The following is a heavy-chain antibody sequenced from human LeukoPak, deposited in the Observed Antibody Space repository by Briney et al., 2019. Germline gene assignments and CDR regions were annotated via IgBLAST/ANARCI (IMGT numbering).Heavy chain of an antibody. Sequence: ASVAVSCTASGYTFTSYGISWVRQAPGQGLEWMGWISAYNGNTNYAQKLQGRVTMTTDTSTSTAYMELRSLRSDDTAVYYCARDSGYSYGYGDYFDYWAREPWSPSPQ. J-gene: IGHJ4*02. D-gene: IGHD5-18*01. CDR2: ISAYNGNT. CDR1: GYTFTSYG. CDR3: ARDSGYSYGYGDYFDY. V-gene: IGHV1-18*01.